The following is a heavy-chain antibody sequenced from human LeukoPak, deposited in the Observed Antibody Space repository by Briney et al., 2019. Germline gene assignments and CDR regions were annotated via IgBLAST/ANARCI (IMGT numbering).Heavy chain of an antibody. D-gene: IGHD2-21*02. V-gene: IGHV4-59*08. Sequence: PSETLSLTCTISGGSTTGYFWSWIRQPPGKGLEWIGYVFYSGGPLYNPSLDSRVTISVDTSKTQFSLELTSVTATTTAVYYLASHMSVTYDAFYLWGRGTMVTASS. J-gene: IGHJ3*01. CDR1: GGSTTGYF. CDR3: ASHMSVTYDAFYL. CDR2: VFYSGGP.